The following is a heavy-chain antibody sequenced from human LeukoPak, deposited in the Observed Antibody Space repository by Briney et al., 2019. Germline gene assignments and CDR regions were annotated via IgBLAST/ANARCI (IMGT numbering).Heavy chain of an antibody. J-gene: IGHJ3*02. D-gene: IGHD2-21*02. CDR1: GFTFDDYA. Sequence: GGSLRLSCAASGFTFDDYAMHWVRQAPGKGLEWVSGISWNSGSIGYADSVKGRFTISRDNAKNYLYLQMNSLRAEDMALYYCAKGSANCGGDCYSGDAFDIWGQGTMVTVSS. V-gene: IGHV3-9*03. CDR2: ISWNSGSI. CDR3: AKGSANCGGDCYSGDAFDI.